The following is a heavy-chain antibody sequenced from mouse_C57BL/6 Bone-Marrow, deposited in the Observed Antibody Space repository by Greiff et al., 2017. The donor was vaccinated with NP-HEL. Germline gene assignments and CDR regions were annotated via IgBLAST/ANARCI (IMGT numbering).Heavy chain of an antibody. CDR1: GYTFTSYW. Sequence: VQLQQPGAELVKPGASVKLSCKASGYTFTSYWMHWVKQRPGQGLEWIGMIHPNSGSTNYNEKFKSKATLTVDKSSSTAYMQLSSLTSEDSAVYYCARWGGHYYAMDYWGQGTSVTVSS. V-gene: IGHV1-64*01. CDR3: ARWGGHYYAMDY. CDR2: IHPNSGST. D-gene: IGHD1-1*02. J-gene: IGHJ4*01.